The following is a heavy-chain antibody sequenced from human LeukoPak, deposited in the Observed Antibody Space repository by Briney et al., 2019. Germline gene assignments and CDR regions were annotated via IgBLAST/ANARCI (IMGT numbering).Heavy chain of an antibody. CDR3: ARDPSIVVVPATIGWFDP. Sequence: GGSLRLSCAASGFTFSSYSMNWVRQAPGEGLEWVSSISSSSSYIYYADSVKGRFTISRDNAKNSLYLQMNSLRAEDTAVYYCARDPSIVVVPATIGWFDPWGQGTLVTVSS. V-gene: IGHV3-21*01. CDR1: GFTFSSYS. CDR2: ISSSSSYI. D-gene: IGHD2-2*02. J-gene: IGHJ5*02.